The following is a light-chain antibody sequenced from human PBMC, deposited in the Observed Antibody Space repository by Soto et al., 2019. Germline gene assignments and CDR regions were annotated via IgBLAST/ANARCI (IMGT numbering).Light chain of an antibody. J-gene: IGKJ4*01. CDR1: QSIDSN. CDR3: QQYDNWPLT. Sequence: VIKQSPATLSVSPGERATLSCRASQSIDSNLAWYQQKPRQAPRLLIFRASTRATGIPARFSGSGSGTDFSLTISSRQSEDFGVYFCQQYDNWPLTFGGGTKVDIK. CDR2: RAS. V-gene: IGKV3D-15*01.